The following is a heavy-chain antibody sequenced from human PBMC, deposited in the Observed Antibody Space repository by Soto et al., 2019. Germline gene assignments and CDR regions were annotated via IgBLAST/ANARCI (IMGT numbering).Heavy chain of an antibody. D-gene: IGHD6-13*01. J-gene: IGHJ4*02. CDR2: ISGSGGST. CDR1: GFTFSSYA. V-gene: IGHV3-23*01. CDR3: AKADSSSWPLLSYFDY. Sequence: GGSLRLSCAASGFTFSSYAMSWVRQAPGKGLEWVSAISGSGGSTYYADSVKGRFTISRDNSKNTLYLQMNSLRAEDTAVYYCAKADSSSWPLLSYFDYWGQGTLVTVSS.